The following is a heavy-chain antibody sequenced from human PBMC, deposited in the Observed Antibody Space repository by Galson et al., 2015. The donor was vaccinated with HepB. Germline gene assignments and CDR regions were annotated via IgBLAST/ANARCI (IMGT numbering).Heavy chain of an antibody. CDR3: VKEGSWFGGDWFDP. Sequence: SLRLSCAGSGFIFRHHAMAWIRQAPGKGLEWVSVINGRGSTRSYSDAVKGRFSISRDNSKDTVFLQMDNLRAEDTAVYYCVKEGSWFGGDWFDPWGQGALVTVS. V-gene: IGHV3-23*01. D-gene: IGHD3-16*01. CDR2: INGRGSTR. J-gene: IGHJ5*02. CDR1: GFIFRHHA.